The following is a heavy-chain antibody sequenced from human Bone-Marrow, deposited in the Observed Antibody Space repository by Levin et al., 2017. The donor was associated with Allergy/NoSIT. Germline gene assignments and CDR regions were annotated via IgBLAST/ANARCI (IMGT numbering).Heavy chain of an antibody. CDR2: ISAKNGNT. J-gene: IGHJ6*02. D-gene: IGHD6-19*01. V-gene: IGHV1-18*01. Sequence: PGESLKISCKGSGYTFTSYGISWVRQAPGHGPEWMGWISAKNGNTNYAQKFQGRVIMTTDTPTATVYMEVRSLRSDDTAVYYCARDPGPVTDTWYYFGLDVWGQGTTVTVSS. CDR1: GYTFTSYG. CDR3: ARDPGPVTDTWYYFGLDV.